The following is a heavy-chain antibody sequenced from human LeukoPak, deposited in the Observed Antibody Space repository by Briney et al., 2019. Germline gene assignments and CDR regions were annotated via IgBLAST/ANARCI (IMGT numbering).Heavy chain of an antibody. CDR1: GVTFSNAW. CDR2: IYSGGST. J-gene: IGHJ1*01. Sequence: GGSLRLSCAASGVTFSNAWMSWVRQAPGKGLEWVSVIYSGGSTYYADSVKGRFTISRDNSKNTLYLQMNSLRAEDTAVYYCARASPRIAAAGVFQHWGQGTLVTVSS. V-gene: IGHV3-66*01. CDR3: ARASPRIAAAGVFQH. D-gene: IGHD6-13*01.